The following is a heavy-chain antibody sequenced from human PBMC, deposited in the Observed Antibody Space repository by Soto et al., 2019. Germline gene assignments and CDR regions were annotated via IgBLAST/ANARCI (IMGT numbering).Heavy chain of an antibody. D-gene: IGHD2-15*01. V-gene: IGHV1-2*04. CDR1: GYTFTGYY. CDR3: ARGQPLMRWPYGMDV. CDR2: INPNSGGT. J-gene: IGHJ6*02. Sequence: QVQLVQSGAEVKKPGASVKVSCKASGYTFTGYYMHWVRQAPGQGLEWMGWINPNSGGTNYAQKLQGWVTRPRDTPIRTAYLELSRLRSDDRAVYYCARGQPLMRWPYGMDVGGQGTTVTASS.